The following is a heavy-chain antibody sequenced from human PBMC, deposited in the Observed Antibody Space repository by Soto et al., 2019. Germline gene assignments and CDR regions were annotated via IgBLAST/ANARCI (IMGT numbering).Heavy chain of an antibody. CDR1: GGSISSSSYC. Sequence: SETLSLTCTVSGGSISSSSYCWGWIRQPPGKGLEGIGSIYYSGSTYYNPSLKSRVTISVDTSKNQFSLKLSSVTAADTAVYYCARQGVRTTIFGVVIEADAFDIWGQGTMVTVSS. V-gene: IGHV4-39*01. D-gene: IGHD3-3*01. CDR3: ARQGVRTTIFGVVIEADAFDI. CDR2: IYYSGST. J-gene: IGHJ3*02.